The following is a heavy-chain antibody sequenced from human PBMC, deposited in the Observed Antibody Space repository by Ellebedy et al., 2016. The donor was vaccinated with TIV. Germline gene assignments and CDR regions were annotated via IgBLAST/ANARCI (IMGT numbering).Heavy chain of an antibody. D-gene: IGHD3-22*01. Sequence: SETLSLXCTVSGGSISSSSYYWGWIRQPPGKGLEWIGSIYYSGSTYYNPSLKSRVTISVDTSKNQFSLKLSSVTAADTAVYYCARMPPVDDSSGYYLDYWGQGTLVTVSS. CDR1: GGSISSSSYY. V-gene: IGHV4-39*01. CDR2: IYYSGST. J-gene: IGHJ4*02. CDR3: ARMPPVDDSSGYYLDY.